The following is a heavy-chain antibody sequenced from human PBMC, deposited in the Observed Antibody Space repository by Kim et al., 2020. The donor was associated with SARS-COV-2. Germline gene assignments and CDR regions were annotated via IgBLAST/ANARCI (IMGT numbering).Heavy chain of an antibody. CDR2: INQDGSEK. V-gene: IGHV3-7*01. D-gene: IGHD6-19*01. Sequence: GGSLRLSCAVSGFTFSNYWMSWVRQAPAKGLEWVANINQDGSEKDYVDSVKGRFTISRDNPKNSLYLQMSSLRAEDTAVYYCARNPVAAVSGPFYNWFDPWGQGTLVTVSS. CDR3: ARNPVAAVSGPFYNWFDP. J-gene: IGHJ5*02. CDR1: GFTFSNYW.